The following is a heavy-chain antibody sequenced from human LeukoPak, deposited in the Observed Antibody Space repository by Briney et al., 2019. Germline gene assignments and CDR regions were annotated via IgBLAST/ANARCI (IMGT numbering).Heavy chain of an antibody. CDR1: GFTFSSYW. D-gene: IGHD1-7*01. J-gene: IGHJ4*02. V-gene: IGHV3-7*01. Sequence: GGSLRLSCAASGFTFSSYWMSWVRQAPGKGLEWVANIKQDGSEKYYVDSVKGRFTISRDNAKNSLYPQMNSLRAEDTAVYYCARGHWNYYYGIDYWGQGTLVTVSS. CDR3: ARGHWNYYYGIDY. CDR2: IKQDGSEK.